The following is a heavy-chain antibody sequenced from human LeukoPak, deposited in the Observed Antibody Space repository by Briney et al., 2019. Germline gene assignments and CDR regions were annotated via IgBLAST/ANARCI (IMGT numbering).Heavy chain of an antibody. V-gene: IGHV1-18*01. Sequence: ASVRVSCKASGYTFTSYGISWVRRAPGQGLEWMGWISAYNGNTNYAQKLQGRVTITTEASTSTAYMELRSLRSDDTAVYYCARDLPSYYYDSSGNHYDAIDIWGQGTTVTVSS. CDR3: ARDLPSYYYDSSGNHYDAIDI. J-gene: IGHJ3*02. CDR2: ISAYNGNT. CDR1: GYTFTSYG. D-gene: IGHD3-22*01.